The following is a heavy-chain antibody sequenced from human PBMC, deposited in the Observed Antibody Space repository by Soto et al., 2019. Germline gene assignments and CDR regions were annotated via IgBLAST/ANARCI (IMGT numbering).Heavy chain of an antibody. CDR3: ARGPRGNTWYYFDY. V-gene: IGHV1-46*01. CDR1: GYTFTSYY. CDR2: IKPSGADT. J-gene: IGHJ4*02. Sequence: QVQLVQSGSEVKKPGASVRVSCKASGYTFTSYYIHWVRQAPGQGLEWLGVIKPSGADTTYAQKFRGRVTLTRVTSTSTVYMELSSLRSEDMAVYFCARGPRGNTWYYFDYWGQGTLVTVSS.